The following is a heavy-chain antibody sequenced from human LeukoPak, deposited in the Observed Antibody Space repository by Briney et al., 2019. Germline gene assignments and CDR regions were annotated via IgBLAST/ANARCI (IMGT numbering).Heavy chain of an antibody. Sequence: GGSLRLSCAASGFTFSTYAMSWVRQAPEKGLEWVSAISGSGGSTYYADSVKGRFTISRDNSKNTLYLQINSLRAEDTAVYYCAKDGGSGPLNHFDYWGQGTLVTVSS. CDR3: AKDGGSGPLNHFDY. D-gene: IGHD6-19*01. J-gene: IGHJ4*02. CDR2: ISGSGGST. V-gene: IGHV3-23*01. CDR1: GFTFSTYA.